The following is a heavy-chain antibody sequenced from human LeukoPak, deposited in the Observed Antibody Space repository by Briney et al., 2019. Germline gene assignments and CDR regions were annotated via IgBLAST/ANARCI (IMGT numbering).Heavy chain of an antibody. CDR3: AKDLPGYGSGSYFDY. D-gene: IGHD3-10*01. Sequence: GGSLRLSCAASGFTFSSYGMHWVRQAPGKGLEWVAFIRYDGSNKYYADSVKGRFTISRDNSKNTLYLQMNSLRAEDTAVYYCAKDLPGYGSGSYFDYWGQGTLVTVSS. V-gene: IGHV3-30*02. CDR1: GFTFSSYG. J-gene: IGHJ4*02. CDR2: IRYDGSNK.